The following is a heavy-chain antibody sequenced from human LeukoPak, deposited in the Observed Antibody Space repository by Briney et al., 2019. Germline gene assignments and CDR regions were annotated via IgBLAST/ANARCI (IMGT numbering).Heavy chain of an antibody. CDR1: GGSISSYY. V-gene: IGHV4-59*01. CDR2: IYYSGST. CDR3: ARADVDTAMVYFDY. J-gene: IGHJ4*02. D-gene: IGHD5-18*01. Sequence: SETLSLTCTVSGGSISSYYWSWIRQPPGKGLEWIGYIYYSGSTNYNPSLKSRVTISVDTSNNQFSLKLSSVTAADTAVYYCARADVDTAMVYFDYWGQGTLVTVSS.